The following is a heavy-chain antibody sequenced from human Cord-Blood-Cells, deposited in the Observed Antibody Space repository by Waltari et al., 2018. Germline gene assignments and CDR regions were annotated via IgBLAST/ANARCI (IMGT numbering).Heavy chain of an antibody. CDR3: AREFSNYWYFDL. CDR2: IYSSGGT. Sequence: QVQLQESGPGLVKPSETLSLTCTGSGGSISSYSWSWIRQLAGKGLEWIGSIYSSGGTNYNPSLKSRVTMSVDTSKNQFPLKLSSVTAADTAVYYCAREFSNYWYFDLWGRGTLVTVSS. V-gene: IGHV4-4*07. CDR1: GGSISSYS. J-gene: IGHJ2*01. D-gene: IGHD4-4*01.